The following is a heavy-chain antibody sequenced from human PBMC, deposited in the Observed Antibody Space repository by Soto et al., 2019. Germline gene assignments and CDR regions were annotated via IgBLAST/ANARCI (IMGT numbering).Heavy chain of an antibody. CDR3: ARDVI. CDR1: GFTFSNFW. V-gene: IGHV3-7*05. CDR2: IQPDGSER. Sequence: EVKLVESGGGLVQRGGSLRLSCAASGFTFSNFWMSWVRQAPGEGLEWVASIQPDGSERDYVDAVRGRFTLSSDNAKNSLYLQMNSLRADDTAFYYCARDVIWGQGSLVSVSS. J-gene: IGHJ4*02.